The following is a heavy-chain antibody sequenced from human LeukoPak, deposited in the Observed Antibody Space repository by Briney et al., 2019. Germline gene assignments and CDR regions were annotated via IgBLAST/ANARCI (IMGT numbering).Heavy chain of an antibody. CDR3: ARVGATPRYYNYYGMDV. CDR2: IYYNANT. D-gene: IGHD1-26*01. CDR1: GGSISSSIYY. V-gene: IGHV4-39*07. J-gene: IGHJ6*02. Sequence: SGTLSLTCTVSGGSISSSIYYWGWIRQPPGKGLEWIGSIYYNANTYYNPSLKSRITISVDTSKNQFSLRLSSVTAADTAVYYCARVGATPRYYNYYGMDVWGQGTTVTVSS.